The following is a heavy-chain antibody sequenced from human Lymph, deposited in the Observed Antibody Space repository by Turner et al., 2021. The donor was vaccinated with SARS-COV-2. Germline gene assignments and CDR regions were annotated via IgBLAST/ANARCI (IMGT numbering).Heavy chain of an antibody. J-gene: IGHJ4*02. V-gene: IGHV3-23*01. CDR3: AKDAGYFIAVAAGGYFFDN. CDR1: GFPFTSFA. D-gene: IGHD6-19*01. Sequence: EVRLLESGGGFVQPGGSLRLSCAPSGFPFTSFAMNWGRQAPGKGLEWVSALRSYGTNTYDEYAVKDRFTISRDNSRNTLYLEMKSMRVEDTAVYYCAKDAGYFIAVAAGGYFFDNWGQGTLVTVSS. CDR2: LRSYGTNT.